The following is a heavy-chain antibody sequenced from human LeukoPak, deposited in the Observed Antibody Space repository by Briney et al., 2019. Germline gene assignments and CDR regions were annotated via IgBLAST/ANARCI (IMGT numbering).Heavy chain of an antibody. V-gene: IGHV3-30-3*01. CDR1: GCTFRSYA. Sequence: GGSLRLSCAASGCTFRSYAMHWVRQAPGKGLEWVAVILHDGSNKYYADSVKGRFTISRDNSKNTLYLQMNSLRAEDTAVYYCARDVCSGGSCYTFIYWGQGTLVTVSS. CDR2: ILHDGSNK. CDR3: ARDVCSGGSCYTFIY. J-gene: IGHJ4*02. D-gene: IGHD2-15*01.